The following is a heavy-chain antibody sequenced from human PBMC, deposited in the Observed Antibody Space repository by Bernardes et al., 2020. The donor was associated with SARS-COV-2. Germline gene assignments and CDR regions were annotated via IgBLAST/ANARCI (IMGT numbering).Heavy chain of an antibody. CDR2: ITGIGDNT. V-gene: IGHV3-23*01. Sequence: GGSLRLSCAASGFTFSSYAISWVRQAPGKGLEWVSGITGIGDNTYYADSVTGRFTISRDNSKNTLYLQMNSLSAEDTAVYYCAKDGSAASGYYFYMDVWGKGTTVTVSS. D-gene: IGHD6-25*01. CDR3: AKDGSAASGYYFYMDV. CDR1: GFTFSSYA. J-gene: IGHJ6*03.